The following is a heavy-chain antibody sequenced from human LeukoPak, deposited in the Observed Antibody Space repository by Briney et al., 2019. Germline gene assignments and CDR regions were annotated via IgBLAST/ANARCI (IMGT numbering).Heavy chain of an antibody. V-gene: IGHV1-46*01. CDR2: IDTRGDST. Sequence: ASVKVSCKASGYTFGSKSMHWVRQAPGQGLEWMGIIDTRGDSTANARKFQDRVTVTMDTSTSTVYMELSSLTSEDTAVYYCARDGSWSFDYWGQGTLVTVS. CDR3: ARDGSWSFDY. J-gene: IGHJ4*02. D-gene: IGHD6-13*01. CDR1: GYTFGSKS.